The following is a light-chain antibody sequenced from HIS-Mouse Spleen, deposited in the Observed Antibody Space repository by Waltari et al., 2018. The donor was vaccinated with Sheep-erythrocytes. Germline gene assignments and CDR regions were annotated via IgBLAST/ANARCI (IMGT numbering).Light chain of an antibody. Sequence: QSALTRPRPVSGSPGQSVTISCTGTSSDGGGYYYSSWYQQLPGKAPKHMVYDVSKRPSGVPDRFSGSKSGNTASLTISGLQAEDEADYYCCSYAGSYNHVFATGTKVTVL. V-gene: IGLV2-11*01. CDR2: DVS. J-gene: IGLJ1*01. CDR1: SSDGGGYYY. CDR3: CSYAGSYNHV.